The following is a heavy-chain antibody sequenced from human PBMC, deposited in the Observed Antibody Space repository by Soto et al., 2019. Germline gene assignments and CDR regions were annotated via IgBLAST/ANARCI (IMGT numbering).Heavy chain of an antibody. CDR3: ARDTAAVAGLDY. CDR1: VGSVSSGSYH. J-gene: IGHJ4*02. D-gene: IGHD6-19*01. Sequence: SETLSLTCTVSVGSVSSGSYHWVWIRQPPGKGLEWIGYIYYSGSTNSNPSLKSRVTISIDTSKNQFFLKLSSVTAADTAVYYCARDTAAVAGLDYWGQGISVTVSS. V-gene: IGHV4-61*01. CDR2: IYYSGST.